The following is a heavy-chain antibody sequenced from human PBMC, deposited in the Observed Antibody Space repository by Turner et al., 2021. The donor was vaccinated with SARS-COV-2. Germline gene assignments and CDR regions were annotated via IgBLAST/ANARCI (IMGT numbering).Heavy chain of an antibody. CDR1: GGSISTYY. V-gene: IGHV4-59*08. D-gene: IGHD3-22*01. CDR3: ARRGAYTSGYPL. CDR2: IYYDGSN. J-gene: IGHJ4*02. Sequence: QVQLLESCPGLVKPSETLSLTCIVSGGSISTYYWSWIRQPPGKVLECIGYIYYDGSNNYNPARKSRVNRSVDTSRNQFYRKRSSGTAADTAVYYCARRGAYTSGYPLWGQGTLVTVSS.